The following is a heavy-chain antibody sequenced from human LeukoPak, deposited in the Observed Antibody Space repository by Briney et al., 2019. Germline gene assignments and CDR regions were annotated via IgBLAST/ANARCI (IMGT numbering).Heavy chain of an antibody. J-gene: IGHJ4*02. D-gene: IGHD6-19*01. CDR1: GFTFSSYE. CDR3: ARDRTDSSGWYVSSQYYFDY. V-gene: IGHV3-48*03. Sequence: GGPLRLSCAASGFTFSSYEVNWVRQAPGEALEWVSYISSSGSTIYYADSVKGRFTIFRDNAKNSLYLQMNGLRAEDTAVYHCARDRTDSSGWYVSSQYYFDYWGQGTLVTVSS. CDR2: ISSSGSTI.